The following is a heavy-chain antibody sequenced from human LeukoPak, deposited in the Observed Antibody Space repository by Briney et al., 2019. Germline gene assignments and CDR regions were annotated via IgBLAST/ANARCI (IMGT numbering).Heavy chain of an antibody. D-gene: IGHD3-10*01. J-gene: IGHJ6*02. Sequence: ASVKASCKASGYTFTGYGISCVRQAPGQGLEWMGWISAYNGNTNYAQKLQGRVTMTTDTSTSTAYMELRSQISDDTAVYYCVRDQYRFGELSPYYYCMDVWGQGTTVTVSS. CDR1: GYTFTGYG. V-gene: IGHV1-18*01. CDR2: ISAYNGNT. CDR3: VRDQYRFGELSPYYYCMDV.